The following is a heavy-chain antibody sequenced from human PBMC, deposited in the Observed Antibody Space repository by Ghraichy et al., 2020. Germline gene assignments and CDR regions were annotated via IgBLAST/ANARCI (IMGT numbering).Heavy chain of an antibody. CDR3: ARDGEQGTTPVSYDLRRDYYYGMDV. Sequence: GGALRLSCAASGFTFSSYSMNWVRQAPGKGLEWVSSISSSSSYIYYADSVKGRFTISRDNAKNSLYLQMNSLRAEDTAVYYCARDGEQGTTPVSYDLRRDYYYGMDVWGQGTTVTVSS. D-gene: IGHD1-26*01. V-gene: IGHV3-21*01. CDR1: GFTFSSYS. CDR2: ISSSSSYI. J-gene: IGHJ6*02.